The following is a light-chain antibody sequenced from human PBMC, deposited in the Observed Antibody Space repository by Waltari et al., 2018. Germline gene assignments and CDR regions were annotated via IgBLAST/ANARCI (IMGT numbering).Light chain of an antibody. J-gene: IGLJ2*01. CDR3: SSYIGSSTLEL. V-gene: IGLV2-14*03. CDR1: SSDVGGYNY. CDR2: DVS. Sequence: QSALTQPASVSGSPGQSITISCTGTSSDVGGYNYVSWYQQHPGKAPKLIIFDVSDRPSVVSNRCSGSKSGNTASLTISGLQAEDEADYYCSSYIGSSTLELFGGGTSLTVL.